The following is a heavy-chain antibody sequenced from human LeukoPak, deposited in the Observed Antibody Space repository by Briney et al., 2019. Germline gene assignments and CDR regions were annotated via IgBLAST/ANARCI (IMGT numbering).Heavy chain of an antibody. CDR3: AKVLMVYTFDY. D-gene: IGHD2-8*01. V-gene: IGHV3-23*01. Sequence: GRSLRLSCAASGFTFSSYAMSWVRQAPGKGLEWVSAISGSGGSTYYADSVKGRFTISRDNSKNTLYLRMNSLRAEDTAVYYCAKVLMVYTFDYWGQGTMVTVSS. CDR2: ISGSGGST. J-gene: IGHJ4*02. CDR1: GFTFSSYA.